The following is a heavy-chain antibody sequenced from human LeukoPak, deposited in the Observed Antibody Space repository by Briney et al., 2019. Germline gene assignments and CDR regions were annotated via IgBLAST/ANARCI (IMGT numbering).Heavy chain of an antibody. Sequence: GASVKVSCKASGYTFTGYYMHWVRQAPGQGLEWMGWINPNSGGTNYAQKFQGRVTMTRDTSISTAYMELSRLRSDDTAVYYCARGSRYSSSWYHSQPYYFDYCGQGTLVTVSS. CDR3: ARGSRYSSSWYHSQPYYFDY. J-gene: IGHJ4*02. CDR2: INPNSGGT. CDR1: GYTFTGYY. D-gene: IGHD6-13*01. V-gene: IGHV1-2*02.